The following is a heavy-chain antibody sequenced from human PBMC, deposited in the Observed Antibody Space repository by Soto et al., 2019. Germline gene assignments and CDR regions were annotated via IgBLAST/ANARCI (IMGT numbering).Heavy chain of an antibody. CDR2: ICYDGSNK. V-gene: IGHV3-33*01. D-gene: IGHD3-22*01. CDR1: GFTFSSYG. J-gene: IGHJ4*02. Sequence: PWGSLRLSCAASGFTFSSYGMHWFRQAPGKGLEWVAVICYDGSNKYYADSVKARFTISRDNSKNTLYLQMNSLRAEDTAVYYCARDFYYYDSSGYYSSEYYFDYWGQGTLVTVSS. CDR3: ARDFYYYDSSGYYSSEYYFDY.